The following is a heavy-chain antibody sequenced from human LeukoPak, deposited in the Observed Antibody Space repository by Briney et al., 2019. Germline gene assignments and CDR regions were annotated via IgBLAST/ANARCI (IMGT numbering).Heavy chain of an antibody. Sequence: GGSLRLSCAASGFTFSSYWMSWVRQAPGKGLEWVANIKQDGSEKYYVDSVKGRFTISRDNAKNSLYLQMNSLRAEDTAVYYCARDRPDSSGWYIDYWGQGTLVTVSS. CDR3: ARDRPDSSGWYIDY. D-gene: IGHD6-19*01. CDR1: GFTFSSYW. V-gene: IGHV3-7*01. CDR2: IKQDGSEK. J-gene: IGHJ4*02.